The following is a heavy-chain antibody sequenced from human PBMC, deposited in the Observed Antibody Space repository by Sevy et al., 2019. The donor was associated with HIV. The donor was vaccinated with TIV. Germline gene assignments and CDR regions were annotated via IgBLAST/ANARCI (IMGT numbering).Heavy chain of an antibody. J-gene: IGHJ3*02. CDR3: AGGRYDSSGSFDAFDI. CDR2: IYGSGGVT. Sequence: GGSLRLSCAASGFTFSSYAMNWVRQAPGKGLEWVSTIYGSGGVTYYADSVKGRLTISRDNSKNTLFLQMNGLRAEDTAVYYCAGGRYDSSGSFDAFDIWGQGTMVTVSS. CDR1: GFTFSSYA. D-gene: IGHD3-22*01. V-gene: IGHV3-23*01.